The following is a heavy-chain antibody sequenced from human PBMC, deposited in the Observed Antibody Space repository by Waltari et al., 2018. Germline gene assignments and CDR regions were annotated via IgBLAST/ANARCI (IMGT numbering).Heavy chain of an antibody. CDR3: MKGIRTSAASYYASLDV. Sequence: EVQVLESGGDLVQPGGSLRLSCAASGFSFSTYGMSWVRQGPGKGLEWVSGIHNDGSRTFYVDSVKGRLTISRDNSKNTMSLQMNSLGAEDTGIYYCMKGIRTSAASYYASLDVWGQGTTVTVSS. CDR1: GFSFSTYG. CDR2: IHNDGSRT. J-gene: IGHJ6*02. D-gene: IGHD3-22*01. V-gene: IGHV3-23*03.